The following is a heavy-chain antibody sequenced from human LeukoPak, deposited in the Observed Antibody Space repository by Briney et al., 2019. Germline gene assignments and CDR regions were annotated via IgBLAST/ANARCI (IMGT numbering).Heavy chain of an antibody. CDR3: ARDVTAAGLYFDL. CDR2: IRQDGGEK. D-gene: IGHD6-13*01. V-gene: IGHV3-7*01. Sequence: GGSLRLSCAVSGFTFSDYWMNWVRQAPGKGLERVASIRQDGGEKSYVDSVKGRLTISRDNTKHSLYLQMSSLRAEDTGVYYCARDVTAAGLYFDLWGQGTLVTVSS. J-gene: IGHJ4*02. CDR1: GFTFSDYW.